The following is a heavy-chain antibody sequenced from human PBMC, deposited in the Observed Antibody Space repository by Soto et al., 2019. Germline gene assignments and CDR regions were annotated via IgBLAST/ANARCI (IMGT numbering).Heavy chain of an antibody. J-gene: IGHJ4*02. Sequence: PGGSLRLSCAASGFNFRNSPMTWVRQAPGQGLEYVSSITSSGEQTFYADSVKGRFTISRDNSKGILHLQMNSLRAEDTAIYHCAKGVIDRGANVWGQGTVVTVSS. D-gene: IGHD2-8*01. V-gene: IGHV3-23*01. CDR3: AKGVIDRGANV. CDR2: ITSSGEQT. CDR1: GFNFRNSP.